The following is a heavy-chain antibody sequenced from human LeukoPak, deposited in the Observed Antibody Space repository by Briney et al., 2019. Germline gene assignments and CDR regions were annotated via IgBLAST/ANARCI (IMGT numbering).Heavy chain of an antibody. Sequence: SVKVSCKASGGTFSSYAISWVRQAPGQGLEWMGRIFPIFATANYAQKFQGRVTITADESTSTAYMELGSLRSEDTAVYYCATSRTFDYWGQGTLVTVSS. J-gene: IGHJ4*02. D-gene: IGHD1-1*01. V-gene: IGHV1-69*13. CDR3: ATSRTFDY. CDR2: IFPIFATA. CDR1: GGTFSSYA.